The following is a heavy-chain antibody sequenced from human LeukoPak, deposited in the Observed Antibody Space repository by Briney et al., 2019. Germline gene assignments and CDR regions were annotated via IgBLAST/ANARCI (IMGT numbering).Heavy chain of an antibody. V-gene: IGHV1-69*05. D-gene: IGHD3-22*01. Sequence: SVKVSCKASGGTFSSYAISWVRQAPGQGLEWMGRIIPIFGTANYAQKFQGRVTITTDESTSTAYMELSSLRSEDTAVYYCARVYYYDTSGHNWFDPWGQGTLVTVSS. CDR3: ARVYYYDTSGHNWFDP. CDR2: IIPIFGTA. CDR1: GGTFSSYA. J-gene: IGHJ5*02.